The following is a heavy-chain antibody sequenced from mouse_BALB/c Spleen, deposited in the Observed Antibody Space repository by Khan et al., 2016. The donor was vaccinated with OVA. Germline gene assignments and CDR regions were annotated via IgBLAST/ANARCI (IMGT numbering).Heavy chain of an antibody. CDR1: GYSITSDYA. CDR3: AMGRTY. V-gene: IGHV3-2*02. CDR2: ISYSGRT. D-gene: IGHD4-1*01. Sequence: VQLKESGPGLVKPSQSLSLTCTVTGYSITSDYAWNWIRQFPGNKLEWMGYISYSGRTSYNPSLKSRISVTRDTSKNQFFLQLNSVTTEDTATYYGAMGRTYWGQGTRVTVSA. J-gene: IGHJ3*01.